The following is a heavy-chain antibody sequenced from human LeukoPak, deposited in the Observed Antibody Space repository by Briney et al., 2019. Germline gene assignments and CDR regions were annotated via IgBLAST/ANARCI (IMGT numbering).Heavy chain of an antibody. V-gene: IGHV5-51*01. CDR3: ARRAYYYDSSSPYYFDY. D-gene: IGHD3-22*01. J-gene: IGHJ4*02. CDR1: GHSFTSYW. CDR2: IYPGDSDT. Sequence: GESLKISCKGSGHSFTSYWIGWVRQMPGKGLEWMGIIYPGDSDTRYSPSFQGQVTISADKSISTAYLQWSSLKASDTAMYYCARRAYYYDSSSPYYFDYWGQGTLVTVSS.